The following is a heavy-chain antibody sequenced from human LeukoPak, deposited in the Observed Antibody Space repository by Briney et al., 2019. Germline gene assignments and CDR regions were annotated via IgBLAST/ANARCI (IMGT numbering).Heavy chain of an antibody. CDR1: GGTFSSYA. V-gene: IGHV1-69*04. CDR2: IIPILGIA. CDR3: ARDLTAVAGTADY. D-gene: IGHD6-19*01. J-gene: IGHJ4*02. Sequence: ASVKVSCKASGGTFSSYAISWVRQAPGQGLEWMGRIIPILGIANYAQKFQGRVTITADKSTSTAYMELSSLRSEDTAVYYCARDLTAVAGTADYWGQGTLVTVSS.